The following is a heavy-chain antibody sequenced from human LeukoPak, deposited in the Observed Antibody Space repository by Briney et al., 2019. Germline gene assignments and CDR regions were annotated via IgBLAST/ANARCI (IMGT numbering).Heavy chain of an antibody. CDR1: GINIIDYW. V-gene: IGHV3-48*02. D-gene: IGHD4-17*01. Sequence: GGSLRLSCAASGINIIDYWMSWVRQAPGKGLEWISYISSSGSTINYADSVKGRFTNSRDSAKNSLYLQMNSLRDEDTAVYYCARDRDSGDYTAAPGDYWGQGTLVTVSS. J-gene: IGHJ4*02. CDR2: ISSSGSTI. CDR3: ARDRDSGDYTAAPGDY.